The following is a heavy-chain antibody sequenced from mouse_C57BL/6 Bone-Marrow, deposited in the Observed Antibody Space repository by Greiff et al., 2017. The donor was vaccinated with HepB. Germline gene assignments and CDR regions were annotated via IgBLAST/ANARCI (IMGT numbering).Heavy chain of an antibody. J-gene: IGHJ2*01. D-gene: IGHD2-4*01. V-gene: IGHV1-19*01. CDR3: ANRGYDYDGFDY. CDR2: INPYNGGT. CDR1: GYTFTDYY. Sequence: EVQRVESGPVLVKPGASVKMSCKASGYTFTDYYMNWVKQSHGKSLEWIGVINPYNGGTSYNQKFKGKATLTVDKSSSTAYMELNSLTSEDSAVYYCANRGYDYDGFDYWGQGTTLTVSS.